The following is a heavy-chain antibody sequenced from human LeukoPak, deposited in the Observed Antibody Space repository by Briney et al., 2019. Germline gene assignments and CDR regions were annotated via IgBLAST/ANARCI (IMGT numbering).Heavy chain of an antibody. Sequence: ASVKVSCKVSGYTLTELSMHWVRQAPGKGLEWMGGFDPEDGETIYAQKFQGRVTMTEDTSTDTAYMELSSLRSEDTAVYYCARGDVDTAMVNDYYFDYWGQGTLVTVSS. D-gene: IGHD5-18*01. CDR3: ARGDVDTAMVNDYYFDY. CDR2: FDPEDGET. V-gene: IGHV1-24*01. CDR1: GYTLTELS. J-gene: IGHJ4*02.